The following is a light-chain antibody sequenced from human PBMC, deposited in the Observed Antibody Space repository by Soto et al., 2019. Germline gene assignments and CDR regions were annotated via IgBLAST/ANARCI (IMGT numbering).Light chain of an antibody. CDR1: QSVSSN. CDR2: GAS. CDR3: QQYNNWPPYT. Sequence: EIVMTQSPATLSVSPGERATLSCRASQSVSSNLAWYQQKPGQAPRLLIYGASTRATGIPARFSGSGSGTECPPTIGSLQSEDFAGYYCQQYNNWPPYTCGQGTKLESK. J-gene: IGKJ2*01. V-gene: IGKV3-15*01.